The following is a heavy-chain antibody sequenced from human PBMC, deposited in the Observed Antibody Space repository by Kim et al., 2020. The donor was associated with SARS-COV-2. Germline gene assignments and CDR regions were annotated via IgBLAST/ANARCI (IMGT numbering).Heavy chain of an antibody. CDR3: AKDNLQTGYSSGWAFRGRGFDP. CDR1: GFTFGDYA. V-gene: IGHV3-9*01. Sequence: GGSLRLSCAASGFTFGDYAMHWVRQAPGKGLEWVSGISWNSGSIGYADSVKGRFTISRDNAKNSLYLQMNSLRAEDTALYYCAKDNLQTGYSSGWAFRGRGFDPWGQGTLVTVSS. CDR2: ISWNSGSI. J-gene: IGHJ5*02. D-gene: IGHD6-19*01.